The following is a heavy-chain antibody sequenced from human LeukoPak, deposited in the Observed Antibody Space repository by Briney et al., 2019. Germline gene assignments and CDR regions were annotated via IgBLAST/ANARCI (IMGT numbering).Heavy chain of an antibody. J-gene: IGHJ2*01. CDR1: GFTFTQHG. Sequence: GGSLRLSCAASGFTFTQHGFHWVRQAPGKGLEWVALIGVDGSQKYYVDSLKGRITISRDNSRNTVDLQMSSLTVGDTAVYYCVVVLVPAAVWQFDIWGRGTLVTVSS. CDR3: VVVLVPAAVWQFDI. CDR2: IGVDGSQK. V-gene: IGHV3-33*03. D-gene: IGHD2-2*01.